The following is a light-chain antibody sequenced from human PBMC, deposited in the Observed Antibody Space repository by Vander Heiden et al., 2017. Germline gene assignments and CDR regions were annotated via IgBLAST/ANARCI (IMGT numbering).Light chain of an antibody. J-gene: IGKJ3*01. V-gene: IGKV3-20*01. CDR1: QSVSSSY. CDR3: QQYGSFT. CDR2: GAS. Sequence: EIALTQSQGTLSLSPGERATLSCRASQSVSSSYLAWYQQKPGQAPRLLIYGASSRATGIPDRFSGSGSGTDFTLTISRLEPEDFAVYYCQQYGSFTFGPGTKVDIK.